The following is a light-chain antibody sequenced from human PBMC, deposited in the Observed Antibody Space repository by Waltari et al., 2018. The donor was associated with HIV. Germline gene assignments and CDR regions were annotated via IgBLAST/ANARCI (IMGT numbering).Light chain of an antibody. Sequence: QSALTQPASVSGSPGQSITISCPGTSRDIGVYDSVSWYPKHPGKAPKLIIYEVNNRPSGVSNRFSGSKSGNTASLSISGLQAEDEADYHCSSYTTTSFLIFGGGTKLTVL. CDR1: SRDIGVYDS. CDR3: SSYTTTSFLI. CDR2: EVN. V-gene: IGLV2-14*01. J-gene: IGLJ2*01.